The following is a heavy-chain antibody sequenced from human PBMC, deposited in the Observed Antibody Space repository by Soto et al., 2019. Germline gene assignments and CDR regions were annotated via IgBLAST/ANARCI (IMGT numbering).Heavy chain of an antibody. CDR2: INPNSGGT. CDR1: GYTFNDYY. CDR3: AKDPNFVGVPDATGGMDV. D-gene: IGHD2-2*01. V-gene: IGHV1-2*02. J-gene: IGHJ6*02. Sequence: QVQLVQSGAEVKKTGASVKVSCKASGYTFNDYYMHWVRQAPGQGLEWMGWINPNSGGTNYARKFQGRVTMTRVTSITTAYMELSSLSSDDTALYCCAKDPNFVGVPDATGGMDVWGQGTTVTVSS.